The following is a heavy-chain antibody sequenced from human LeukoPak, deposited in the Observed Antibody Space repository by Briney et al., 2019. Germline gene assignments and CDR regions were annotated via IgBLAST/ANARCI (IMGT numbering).Heavy chain of an antibody. Sequence: ASQTLSLTCTVSAYSIDNYYWSWLRQPPGKGLEWIGYVSYSGTPDYHPSLKSRATISLDPSRNQFSLQLSSVTAADTAEYYCARQKWDRLTYYYYGMDVWGQGTTVTVSS. D-gene: IGHD1-26*01. CDR1: AYSIDNYY. CDR2: VSYSGTP. V-gene: IGHV4-59*08. J-gene: IGHJ6*02. CDR3: ARQKWDRLTYYYYGMDV.